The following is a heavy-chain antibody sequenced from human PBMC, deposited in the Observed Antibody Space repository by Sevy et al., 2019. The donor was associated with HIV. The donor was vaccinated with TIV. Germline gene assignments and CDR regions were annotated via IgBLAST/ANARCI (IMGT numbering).Heavy chain of an antibody. CDR3: ARPGSSRRYYFDY. Sequence: ASVKVSCKASGYTFTSYDINWVRQATGQGLEWMGWMNPNSGNTGYAQKFQGRVTMTRNTSISTAYMELSSLRSEDTALYYCARPGSSRRYYFDYWGQGTLVTVSS. CDR1: GYTFTSYD. CDR2: MNPNSGNT. J-gene: IGHJ4*02. V-gene: IGHV1-8*01. D-gene: IGHD6-13*01.